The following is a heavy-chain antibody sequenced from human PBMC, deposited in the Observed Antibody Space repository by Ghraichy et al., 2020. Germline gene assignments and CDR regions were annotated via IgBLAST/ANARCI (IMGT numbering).Heavy chain of an antibody. CDR3: ARHIVFLTVTTQYYWYFDL. D-gene: IGHD4-17*01. CDR2: IYYSGST. J-gene: IGHJ2*01. Sequence: SETLSLTCTVSGGSISSSSYYWGWIRQPPGKGLEWIGSIYYSGSTYYNPSLKSRVTISVDTSKNQFSLKLSSVTAADTAVYYCARHIVFLTVTTQYYWYFDLWGRGTLVTVSS. CDR1: GGSISSSSYY. V-gene: IGHV4-39*01.